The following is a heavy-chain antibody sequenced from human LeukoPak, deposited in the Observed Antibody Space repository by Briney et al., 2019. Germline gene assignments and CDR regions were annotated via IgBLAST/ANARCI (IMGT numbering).Heavy chain of an antibody. V-gene: IGHV3-23*01. Sequence: GGSLRLSCAASGFTFSSYAMSWARQAPGKGLEWVSAISGSGGSTYYADSVKGRFTISRDNSKNTLYLQMNSLRAEDTAVYYCAKLEYYDFWSGSYYFDYWGQGTLVTVSS. J-gene: IGHJ4*02. CDR1: GFTFSSYA. D-gene: IGHD3-3*01. CDR3: AKLEYYDFWSGSYYFDY. CDR2: ISGSGGST.